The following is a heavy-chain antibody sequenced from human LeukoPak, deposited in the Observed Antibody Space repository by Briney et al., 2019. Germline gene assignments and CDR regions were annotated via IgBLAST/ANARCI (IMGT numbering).Heavy chain of an antibody. V-gene: IGHV4-59*12. CDR3: ARDRVASPWYYFDS. CDR1: GGSISSYY. CDR2: IYHRGNI. D-gene: IGHD6-6*01. J-gene: IGHJ4*02. Sequence: SETLSLTCTVSGGSISSYYWSWIRQPPGKGLEWLGEIYHRGNIDYNPSFKSRITISIDKSKNQFSLKLSSVTAADTAVYYCARDRVASPWYYFDSWGQGTLVTVSS.